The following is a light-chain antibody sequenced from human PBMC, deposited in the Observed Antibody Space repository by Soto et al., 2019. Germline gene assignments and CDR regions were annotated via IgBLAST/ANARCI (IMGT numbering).Light chain of an antibody. J-gene: IGKJ1*01. CDR2: GAS. Sequence: EIVLTQSPGTLSLSPGERATLSCRASQSVSTSSLAWYQQKPGQAPRPLISGASSRATDIPDRFSGSGSGTDFTLTINRLEPEDFAVYYCQHYDSPPRTFGQGTKVDIK. CDR3: QHYDSPPRT. CDR1: QSVSTSS. V-gene: IGKV3-20*01.